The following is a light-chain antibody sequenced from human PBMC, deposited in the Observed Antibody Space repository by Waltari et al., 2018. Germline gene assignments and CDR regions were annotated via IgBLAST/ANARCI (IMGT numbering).Light chain of an antibody. CDR2: DVP. Sequence: QSALTPPASVSGSPGQSITISCMGTSSDVGAYNFVSWYQQHPGKAPKLMIYDVPKRPSGVSNRFSGSKSGNTASLTISGLQAEDEADYYCCSYVGGGTLVFGGGTNVTVL. V-gene: IGLV2-23*02. J-gene: IGLJ2*01. CDR1: SSDVGAYNF. CDR3: CSYVGGGTLV.